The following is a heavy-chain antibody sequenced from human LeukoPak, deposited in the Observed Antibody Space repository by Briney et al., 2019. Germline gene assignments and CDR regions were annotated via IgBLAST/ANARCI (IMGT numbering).Heavy chain of an antibody. D-gene: IGHD6-19*01. CDR2: IIPIFGTA. V-gene: IGHV1-69*13. CDR1: GGTFSSYA. J-gene: IGHJ4*02. CDR3: ARPGYSSGWYGY. Sequence: SVKVSCKASGGTFSSYAISWVRQAPGQGLEWMEGIIPIFGTANYAQKFQGRVTITADESTSTAYMELSSLRSEDTAVYYCARPGYSSGWYGYWGQGTLVTVSS.